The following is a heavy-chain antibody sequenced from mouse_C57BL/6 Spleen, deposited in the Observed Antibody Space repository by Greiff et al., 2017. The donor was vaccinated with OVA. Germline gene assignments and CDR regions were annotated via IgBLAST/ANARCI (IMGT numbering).Heavy chain of an antibody. D-gene: IGHD1-1*01. CDR1: GYTFTSYW. V-gene: IGHV1-52*01. Sequence: VQLQQPGAELVRPGSSVKLSCKASGYTFTSYWMHWVKQRPIQGLEWIGNIDPSDSETHYNQKFKDKATLTVDKSSSTAYMQLSSLTSEDSAVYDCARSDYGSSWYFDVWGTGTTVTVSS. J-gene: IGHJ1*03. CDR2: IDPSDSET. CDR3: ARSDYGSSWYFDV.